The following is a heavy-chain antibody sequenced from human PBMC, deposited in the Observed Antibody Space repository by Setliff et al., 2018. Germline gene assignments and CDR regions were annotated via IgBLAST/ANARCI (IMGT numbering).Heavy chain of an antibody. CDR3: ARVYTLTIPPDY. CDR1: GYTFTNYG. CDR2: ISAYNGNT. D-gene: IGHD4-17*01. V-gene: IGHV1-18*01. J-gene: IGHJ4*02. Sequence: VASVKVSCKASGYTFTNYGINWVRQAPGQGLEWLGWISAYNGNTHYAQKLQGRVSMTTDTSTSTAYMELRSLRSDDTAGYYCARVYTLTIPPDYWGQGTLVTVSS.